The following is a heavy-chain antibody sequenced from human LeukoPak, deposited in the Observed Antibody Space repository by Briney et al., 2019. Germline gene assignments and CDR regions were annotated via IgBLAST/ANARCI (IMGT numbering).Heavy chain of an antibody. Sequence: PSETLSLTRTVSGGSIRRYDGIWIGQPPRKGLEGIGYIYYSGSTNYNPSLKSRVPISVDTSKYQFSLKLSSVTAADTAVYYCARGSSGWHFDYWGQGTLVTVSS. CDR3: ARGSSGWHFDY. CDR1: GGSIRRYD. CDR2: IYYSGST. J-gene: IGHJ4*02. D-gene: IGHD6-19*01. V-gene: IGHV4-59*01.